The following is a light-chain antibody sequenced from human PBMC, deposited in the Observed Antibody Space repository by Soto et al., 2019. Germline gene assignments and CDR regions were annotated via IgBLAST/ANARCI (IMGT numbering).Light chain of an antibody. J-gene: IGKJ1*01. Sequence: EIVLTQFPAALSVSPGERATLSCRASQSVSRNLAWYQQKPGQAPRLLIYDASNRATGIPARFSGSGSGTDFTLTISSLEPEDFAVYYCQQRSNWPRTFGQGTKVDIK. CDR2: DAS. CDR3: QQRSNWPRT. V-gene: IGKV3-11*01. CDR1: QSVSRN.